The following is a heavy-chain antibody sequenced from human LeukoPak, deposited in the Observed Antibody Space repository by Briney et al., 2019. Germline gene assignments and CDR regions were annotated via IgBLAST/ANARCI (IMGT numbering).Heavy chain of an antibody. CDR2: ISYDGSYK. Sequence: PGGSLRLSCAVSGFTFSNYAMHWVRQAPGKGLEWVAVISYDGSYKDYADSGKGRFTMSRDNSKNTLYLQMNSLRTEDTAVYYCAKGARKGDDYGGFFDYWGQGTLVTVSS. V-gene: IGHV3-30*04. D-gene: IGHD4-23*01. CDR1: GFTFSNYA. CDR3: AKGARKGDDYGGFFDY. J-gene: IGHJ4*02.